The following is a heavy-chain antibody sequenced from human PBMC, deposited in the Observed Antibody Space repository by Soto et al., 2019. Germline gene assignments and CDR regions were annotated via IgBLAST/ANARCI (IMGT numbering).Heavy chain of an antibody. CDR1: DYTFTSYG. D-gene: IGHD6-6*01. CDR3: ARDGGGGIAARPERPYYYYGMDV. J-gene: IGHJ6*02. CDR2: ISAYNGNT. V-gene: IGHV1-18*01. Sequence: QVQLVQSGAEVKKPGASVKVSCKASDYTFTSYGISWVRQAPGQGLEWMGWISAYNGNTNYAQKLQGRVTMTTDTSRSKAYMEVRGLRSDDTAVYYCARDGGGGIAARPERPYYYYGMDVWGQGTTVTVSS.